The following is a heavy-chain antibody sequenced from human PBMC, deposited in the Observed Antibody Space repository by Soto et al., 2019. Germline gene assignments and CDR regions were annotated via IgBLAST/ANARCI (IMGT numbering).Heavy chain of an antibody. Sequence: EVQLVESGGGLVQPGGSLRLSCAASGFVLSSYSMSWVHQAPGKGLEWVSYIGTGTRTRYYADSVKGRFTISRDNGKNSLFLQMNSLRAEDTALYYCARSYSYGFGYWGQGTLVTVSS. J-gene: IGHJ4*02. CDR1: GFVLSSYS. CDR3: ARSYSYGFGY. CDR2: IGTGTRTR. D-gene: IGHD5-18*01. V-gene: IGHV3-48*01.